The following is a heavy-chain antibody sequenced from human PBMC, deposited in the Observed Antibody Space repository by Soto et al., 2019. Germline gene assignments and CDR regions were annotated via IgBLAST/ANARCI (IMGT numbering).Heavy chain of an antibody. V-gene: IGHV3-21*01. J-gene: IGHJ4*02. Sequence: GGSLRLSCAASGFTFSSYSMNWVRQAPGKGLEWVSSISSSSSYIYYADSVKGRFTISRDNAKNSLYLQMNSLRADDTAVYYCARDKGYSYGYSHWGQGTLVTVSS. D-gene: IGHD5-18*01. CDR2: ISSSSSYI. CDR3: ARDKGYSYGYSH. CDR1: GFTFSSYS.